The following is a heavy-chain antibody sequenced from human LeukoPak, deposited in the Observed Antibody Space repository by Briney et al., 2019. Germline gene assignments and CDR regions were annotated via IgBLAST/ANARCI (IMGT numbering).Heavy chain of an antibody. V-gene: IGHV1-18*01. D-gene: IGHD6-19*01. CDR2: ISAYNGNT. J-gene: IGHJ4*02. CDR3: ARVSGTHGYSSGWYVRLIDY. Sequence: ASVKVSCKASGYTFTSYGISWVRQAPGQGLEWMGWISAYNGNTNYAQKLQGRVTMTTDTSTSTAYMELRSLRSDDTAVYYCARVSGTHGYSSGWYVRLIDYWGQGTLVTVSS. CDR1: GYTFTSYG.